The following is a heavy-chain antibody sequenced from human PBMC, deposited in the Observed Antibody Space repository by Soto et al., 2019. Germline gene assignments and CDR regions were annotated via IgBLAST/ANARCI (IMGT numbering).Heavy chain of an antibody. D-gene: IGHD3-10*01. J-gene: IGHJ6*02. Sequence: SETLSLTCTVSGGSFRGYYWGWVRQPPGKGLEWIGEINHSGSSNYHPSLKSRVTISVATSKNQFSLTVNSVTPAVTAVYYCERGEITLLGGMDVWGQGTTVTVSS. CDR1: GGSFRGYY. V-gene: IGHV4-34*01. CDR2: INHSGSS. CDR3: ERGEITLLGGMDV.